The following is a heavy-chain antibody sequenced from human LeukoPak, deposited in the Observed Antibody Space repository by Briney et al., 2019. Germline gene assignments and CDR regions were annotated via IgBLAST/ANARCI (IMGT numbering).Heavy chain of an antibody. CDR2: IYHSGST. J-gene: IGHJ1*01. CDR1: GYSISSGYY. CDR3: AVGYCSSTTCYREYFQH. V-gene: IGHV4-38-2*01. Sequence: SETLSLTCAVSGYSISSGYYWGWIRQPPGKGLEWIGTIYHSGSTYYNPSLKSRVTISVDTSKNQFSLKLRSVTAADTAVYYCAVGYCSSTTCYREYFQHWGQGTLVTVSS. D-gene: IGHD2-2*02.